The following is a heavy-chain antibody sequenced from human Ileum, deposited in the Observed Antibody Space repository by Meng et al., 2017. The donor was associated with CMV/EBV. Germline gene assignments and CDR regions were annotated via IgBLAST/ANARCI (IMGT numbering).Heavy chain of an antibody. CDR2: IIPLFGTS. CDR3: ARVSFIVDEHYYAMDV. CDR1: GGTFNNYA. D-gene: IGHD2-15*01. V-gene: IGHV1-69*13. J-gene: IGHJ6*02. Sequence: SVKVSCKAPGGTFNNYAISWVRQAPGQGLEWMGGIIPLFGTSKYAQKFQGRVTITADESTSKAYMELSSLGSDDTAVYYCARVSFIVDEHYYAMDVWGHGTTVTVSS.